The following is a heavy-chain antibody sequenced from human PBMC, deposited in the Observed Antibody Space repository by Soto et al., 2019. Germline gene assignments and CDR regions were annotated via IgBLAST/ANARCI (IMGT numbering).Heavy chain of an antibody. CDR3: AKETAVSANAFDI. CDR1: GGSISSCNW. Sequence: SETLSLTCAVSGGSISSCNWSSWVRPPPGKGLEGTGAIYNSRSTNYNPSLKSRITISVDKSKNQFSLKLSSVTAANAADYYVAKETAVSANAFDIWGQGTMVTVSS. CDR2: IYNSRST. J-gene: IGHJ3*02. V-gene: IGHV4-4*02. D-gene: IGHD6-19*01.